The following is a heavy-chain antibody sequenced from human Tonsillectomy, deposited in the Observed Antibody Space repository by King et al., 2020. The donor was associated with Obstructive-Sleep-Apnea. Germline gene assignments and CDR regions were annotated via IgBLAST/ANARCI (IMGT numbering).Heavy chain of an antibody. V-gene: IGHV4-30-4*01. J-gene: IGHJ6*02. CDR2: IYYRGST. CDR1: GGSISSGDYY. Sequence: QLQESGPGLVKPSQTLSLTCTVSGGSISSGDYYWSWIRQPPGKGLEWIGDIYYRGSTYYNPSLKSRVTISVDTSKKQFSLKLSSVTAADTAVYYCARESPITMVRGVTPEGYYYYGMDVWGQGTTVTVSS. D-gene: IGHD3-10*01. CDR3: ARESPITMVRGVTPEGYYYYGMDV.